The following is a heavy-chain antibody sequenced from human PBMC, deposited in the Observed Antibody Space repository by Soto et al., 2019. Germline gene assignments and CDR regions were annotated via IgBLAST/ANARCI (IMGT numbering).Heavy chain of an antibody. D-gene: IGHD6-13*01. CDR3: ARDRSSSWYLVDY. CDR1: GYTFPSYG. J-gene: IGHJ4*02. V-gene: IGHV1-18*01. CDR2: ISAYNGNT. Sequence: QVQLVQPGPEVKKPGASVKVSSKAFGYTFPSYGITWVRQAPGKGFEWMGWISAYNGNTNYAQKLQGRVTMTTDTSTSTAYMELRSLRSDDTAVYYCARDRSSSWYLVDYWGQGTLVTVSS.